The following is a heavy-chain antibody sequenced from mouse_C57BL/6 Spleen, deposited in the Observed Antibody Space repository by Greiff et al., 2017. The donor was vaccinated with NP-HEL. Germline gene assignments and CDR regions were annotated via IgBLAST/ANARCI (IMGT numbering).Heavy chain of an antibody. J-gene: IGHJ2*01. Sequence: VQLQQPGAELVMPGASVKLSCKASGYTFTSYWMHWVKQRPGQGLEWIGEIDPSVSYTNYNQKFTGKATLTVDKSSSTAYMQLSSLTSEDSAVYYCARRDYGSSYWFDYWGQSTNLTVAS. CDR1: GYTFTSYW. CDR3: ARRDYGSSYWFDY. V-gene: IGHV1-69*01. D-gene: IGHD1-1*01. CDR2: IDPSVSYT.